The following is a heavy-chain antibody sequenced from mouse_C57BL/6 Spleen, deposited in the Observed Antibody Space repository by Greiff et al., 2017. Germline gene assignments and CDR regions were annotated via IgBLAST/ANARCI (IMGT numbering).Heavy chain of an antibody. CDR3: AREGLYYGNYESGVDY. CDR2: IYPGDGDT. D-gene: IGHD2-1*01. J-gene: IGHJ4*01. CDR1: GYAFSSSW. V-gene: IGHV1-82*01. Sequence: QVQLQQSGPELVKPGASVKISCKASGYAFSSSWMNWVKQRPGKGLEWIGRIYPGDGDTNYNGKFKGKATLTADKSSSTAYMQLSSLTSEDSAVYFCAREGLYYGNYESGVDYWGQGTSVTVSS.